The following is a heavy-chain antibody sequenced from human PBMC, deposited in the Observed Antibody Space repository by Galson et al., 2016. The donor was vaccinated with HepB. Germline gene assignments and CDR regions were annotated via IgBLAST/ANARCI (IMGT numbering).Heavy chain of an antibody. V-gene: IGHV3-23*01. CDR3: AELIRTGPSGPDA. Sequence: SLRLSCAASGFTFSNYAMSWVRQAPGKGLEWVSTIGGSGGNVYIGDSVKGRFTISRDNSKNTLWLQMDSLRAEDTAVYFCAELIRTGPSGPDAWGQGTLVTVSS. CDR1: GFTFSNYA. J-gene: IGHJ5*02. CDR2: IGGSGGNV. D-gene: IGHD5-12*01.